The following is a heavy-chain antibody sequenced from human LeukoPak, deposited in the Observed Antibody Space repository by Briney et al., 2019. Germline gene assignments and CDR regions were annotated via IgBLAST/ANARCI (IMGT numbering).Heavy chain of an antibody. CDR2: IKSKTDGGTT. J-gene: IGHJ4*02. Sequence: GGSLRLSCAASGFTFSHAWMSWVRQAPGKGLEWVGRIKSKTDGGTTDYAAPVRGRFTVSRDDSKNTLYLQMNSLQTADTAVYYCTDLGTVAVDYWGQGTLVTVSS. CDR3: TDLGTVAVDY. V-gene: IGHV3-15*01. CDR1: GFTFSHAW. D-gene: IGHD4-23*01.